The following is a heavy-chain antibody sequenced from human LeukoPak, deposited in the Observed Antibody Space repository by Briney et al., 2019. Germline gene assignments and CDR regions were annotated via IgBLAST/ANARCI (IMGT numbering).Heavy chain of an antibody. Sequence: SETLSLTCSVSGGSISGYYWTWIRQPAGKGLEWIGRVYTSGSTHYNPSLKTRLTMSVDTSKNQFSLKLSSVTAADTAVYYCARLITGTTTAFDIWGQGAMVTVSS. CDR3: ARLITGTTTAFDI. V-gene: IGHV4-4*07. J-gene: IGHJ3*02. CDR2: VYTSGST. CDR1: GGSISGYY. D-gene: IGHD1-7*01.